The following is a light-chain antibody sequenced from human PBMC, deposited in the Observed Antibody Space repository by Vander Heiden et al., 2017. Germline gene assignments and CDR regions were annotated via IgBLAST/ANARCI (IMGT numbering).Light chain of an antibody. J-gene: IGKJ1*01. CDR1: QDIGND. Sequence: SVGDRVTIICRASQDIGNDFGWYQHRPAKAPKRLIYDASRLQSGISSRFSGSGSGTEFSLTISSLQPEDFATYFCLQHNNYPWTFGHGTRVEVK. CDR3: LQHNNYPWT. V-gene: IGKV1-17*01. CDR2: DAS.